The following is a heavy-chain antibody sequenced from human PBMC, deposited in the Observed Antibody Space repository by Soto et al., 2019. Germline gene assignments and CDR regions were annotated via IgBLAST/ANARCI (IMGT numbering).Heavy chain of an antibody. CDR2: ISHDGTKQ. V-gene: IGHV3-30-3*01. Sequence: QVQLVESGGGVVQPGTSLRLSCSGSAFTFSDYAIHWVRQAPGRGLEWVAVISHDGTKQFYEDSVRGRFTISRDNSKNTLYLQINSLRIEDTAVYYCARGGQIGYCAGPGCFKVDYWGQGTLVTVSS. CDR3: ARGGQIGYCAGPGCFKVDY. D-gene: IGHD2-8*02. CDR1: AFTFSDYA. J-gene: IGHJ4*02.